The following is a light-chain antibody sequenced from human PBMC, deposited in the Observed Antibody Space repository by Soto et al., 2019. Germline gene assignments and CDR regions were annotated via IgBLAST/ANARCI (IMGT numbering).Light chain of an antibody. CDR2: AAS. J-gene: IGKJ5*01. Sequence: DIQLTQSPSFLSASVGDRVTITCRASQGISSYLAWYQRKPGKAPKLLIYAASTLQSGVPSRFSGSGSGTEFTLTISSLQPEDFATYYCQQSYSTLSITFGQGTRLENK. CDR1: QGISSY. CDR3: QQSYSTLSIT. V-gene: IGKV1-9*01.